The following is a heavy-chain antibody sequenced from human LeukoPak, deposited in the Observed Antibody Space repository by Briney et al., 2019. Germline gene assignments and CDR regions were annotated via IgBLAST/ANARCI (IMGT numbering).Heavy chain of an antibody. CDR3: ARDRYYDSGGYFSAEDFDY. J-gene: IGHJ4*02. CDR1: GGSFSNYA. Sequence: SVRVSCKASGGSFSNYAISWVRQAPGQGLQWWGGIIPIFGTPNYAQKFQGRVTITADESTSTAYMELSSLRSEDTAVYYCARDRYYDSGGYFSAEDFDYWGQGTLVTASS. CDR2: IIPIFGTP. D-gene: IGHD3-22*01. V-gene: IGHV1-69*13.